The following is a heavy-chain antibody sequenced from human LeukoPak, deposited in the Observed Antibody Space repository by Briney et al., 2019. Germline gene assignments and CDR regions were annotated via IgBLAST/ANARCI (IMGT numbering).Heavy chain of an antibody. Sequence: GASVKVSCKASGYAFTTYGFNWVRQAPGQGLEWMGWISAYNGDTQYAQKLQGRVTMTTDTSTRTAYLELRSLSSDDTAVYYCARRHSESSLSFFDFWGQGTLVTVSS. J-gene: IGHJ4*02. D-gene: IGHD1-26*01. CDR2: ISAYNGDT. V-gene: IGHV1-18*01. CDR3: ARRHSESSLSFFDF. CDR1: GYAFTTYG.